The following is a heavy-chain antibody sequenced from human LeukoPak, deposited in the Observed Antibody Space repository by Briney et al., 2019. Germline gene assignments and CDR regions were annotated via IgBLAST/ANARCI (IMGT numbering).Heavy chain of an antibody. Sequence: PGGSRRLSCAASGVTFRSYWISCVRQAPGKGREGVANINVEGNDKYNEESVKGRFTISRDNALDSLSLQMSSLRVEDTAIYYCARDHLHHYGHSYFAHWGQGPLVTVSS. CDR3: ARDHLHHYGHSYFAH. CDR2: INVEGNDK. D-gene: IGHD4-17*01. J-gene: IGHJ4*02. V-gene: IGHV3-7*03. CDR1: GVTFRSYW.